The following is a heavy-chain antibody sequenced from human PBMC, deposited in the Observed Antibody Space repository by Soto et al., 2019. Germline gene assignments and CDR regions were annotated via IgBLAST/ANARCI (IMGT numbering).Heavy chain of an antibody. CDR3: ARAPKGSGSYYRDY. CDR1: GGTFSSYA. CDR2: IIPIFGTA. Sequence: QVQLVQSGAEVKKPGSSVKVSCKASGGTFSSYAISWVRQAPGQGLEWMGGIIPIFGTANYAQKCQGRVTITADESTSTAYMERSSLRSEDTAVYYCARAPKGSGSYYRDYWGQGTLVTVSS. V-gene: IGHV1-69*01. J-gene: IGHJ4*02. D-gene: IGHD1-26*01.